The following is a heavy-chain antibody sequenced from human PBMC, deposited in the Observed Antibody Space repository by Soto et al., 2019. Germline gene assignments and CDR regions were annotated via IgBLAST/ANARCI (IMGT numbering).Heavy chain of an antibody. V-gene: IGHV4-59*01. D-gene: IGHD3-10*01. J-gene: IGHJ6*02. CDR1: GGSISSYY. CDR2: IYYSGST. Sequence: SETLSLTCTVSGGSISSYYWTWIRQPPGKGLGWIGYIYYSGSTNYNPSLKSRVTISVDTSKNQFSLKLSSVTAADTAVYYCARYGSGSYSLFRDYYGMDVWGQGTTVTVSS. CDR3: ARYGSGSYSLFRDYYGMDV.